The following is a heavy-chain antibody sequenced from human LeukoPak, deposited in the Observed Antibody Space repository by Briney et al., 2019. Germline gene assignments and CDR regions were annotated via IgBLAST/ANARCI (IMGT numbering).Heavy chain of an antibody. CDR1: GGSISSYY. V-gene: IGHV4-59*01. Sequence: SETLSLTCTVSGGSISSYYWSWIRQPPGKGLEWIGYIYYSGSTNYNPSLKSRVTISVDTSKNQFSLKLSSVTAADTAVYYCARNRITMVRGVVLDAFDIWGQGTMVAVSS. D-gene: IGHD3-10*01. CDR2: IYYSGST. CDR3: ARNRITMVRGVVLDAFDI. J-gene: IGHJ3*02.